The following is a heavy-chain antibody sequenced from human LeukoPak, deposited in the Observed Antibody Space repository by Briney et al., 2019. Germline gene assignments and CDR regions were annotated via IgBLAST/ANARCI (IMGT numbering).Heavy chain of an antibody. J-gene: IGHJ4*02. V-gene: IGHV3-23*01. CDR1: GFTFRTYA. CDR3: ATANPYSSGWYPGY. CDR2: LSAGGGST. Sequence: GGSLRLSCAASGFTFRTYAMSWVRQAPGKRLEWVSSLSAGGGSTYYAESVKGRFTISRDNSKNTLYLQMNSLRAEDTAVYHGATANPYSSGWYPGYWGQGTLVTVSS. D-gene: IGHD6-19*01.